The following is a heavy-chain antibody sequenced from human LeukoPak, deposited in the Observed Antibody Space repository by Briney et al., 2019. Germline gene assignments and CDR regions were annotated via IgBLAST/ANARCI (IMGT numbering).Heavy chain of an antibody. J-gene: IGHJ4*02. CDR1: GFTFNNFA. Sequence: GGSLRLSCAASGFTFNNFAMTWVRQAPGKGLEWVSSIVGSSSTYYADSLKGRFTISRDNAKNSLYLQMNSLRAEDTAVYYCARIGAGSSRDYWGQGTLVTVSS. CDR2: IVGSSST. CDR3: ARIGAGSSRDY. V-gene: IGHV3-21*01. D-gene: IGHD6-13*01.